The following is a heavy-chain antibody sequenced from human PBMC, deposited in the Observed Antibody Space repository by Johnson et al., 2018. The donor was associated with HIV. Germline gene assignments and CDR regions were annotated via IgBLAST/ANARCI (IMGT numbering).Heavy chain of an antibody. CDR2: IYSGGST. CDR1: GFTVSSNY. Sequence: VQLVESGGGLVQPGGSLRLSCAASGFTVSSNYMSWVRQAPGKGLEWVSVIYSGGSTYYADSVKGRFTISRDNSKNTVYLQMKSLRVEDTALYFCATVWRNEGRHSFDVWGLGTMVTVSS. J-gene: IGHJ3*01. V-gene: IGHV3-66*01. D-gene: IGHD1-1*01. CDR3: ATVWRNEGRHSFDV.